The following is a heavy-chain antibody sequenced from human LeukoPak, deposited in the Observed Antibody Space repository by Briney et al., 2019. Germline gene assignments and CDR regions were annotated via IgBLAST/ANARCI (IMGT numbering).Heavy chain of an antibody. D-gene: IGHD2-15*01. CDR1: GFTSSRYW. CDR3: ARDVRGALDF. V-gene: IGHV3-7*01. Sequence: GGSLRLSCAASGFTSSRYWVAWVRPAPGRGLEWVANIRGDAGDKGSADSVKGRFPISRDNDKNSLQLQMNSLTAEDTAVYYCARDVRGALDFWGQGTLVVVSS. J-gene: IGHJ4*02. CDR2: IRGDAGDK.